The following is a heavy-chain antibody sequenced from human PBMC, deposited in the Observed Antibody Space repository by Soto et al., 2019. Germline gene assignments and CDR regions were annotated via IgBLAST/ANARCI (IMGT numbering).Heavy chain of an antibody. CDR2: INPNSGGT. Sequence: ASVKVSCKASGYTFTGYYMHWVRQAPGQGLEWMGWINPNSGGTNYAQKFQGWVTMPRDTSISTAYMELSRLRSDDTAVYYCARALAGDSTPAFDIWGQGTMVTVSS. CDR3: ARALAGDSTPAFDI. CDR1: GYTFTGYY. V-gene: IGHV1-2*04. J-gene: IGHJ3*02. D-gene: IGHD3-16*01.